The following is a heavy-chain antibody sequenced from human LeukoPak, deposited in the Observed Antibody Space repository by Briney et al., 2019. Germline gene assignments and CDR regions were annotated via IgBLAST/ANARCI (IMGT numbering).Heavy chain of an antibody. Sequence: GGSLRLSCAASGFIFNDYWTYWVRQAPGKGLVWVSRISGDGSRTNYADSVKGRFTISRDNAKNTLYLQMNSLRVEDTAVYYCTVIVTGSWGQGTLVTVSS. J-gene: IGHJ5*02. CDR2: ISGDGSRT. D-gene: IGHD2/OR15-2a*01. CDR3: TVIVTGS. CDR1: GFIFNDYW. V-gene: IGHV3-74*01.